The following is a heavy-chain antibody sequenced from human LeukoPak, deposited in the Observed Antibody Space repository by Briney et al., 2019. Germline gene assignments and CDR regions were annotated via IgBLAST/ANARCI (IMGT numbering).Heavy chain of an antibody. CDR3: ARDASGWGFTDY. V-gene: IGHV3-48*02. Sequence: GGSLRLSCAASGFTFSSYSMNWVRQAPGKGLEWVSYISSSYSTMYYADSVRGRFTIPRDNAKNSLYLQMNSLRDEDTAVYYCARDASGWGFTDYWGQGTLVTVSS. CDR2: ISSSYSTM. D-gene: IGHD6-19*01. CDR1: GFTFSSYS. J-gene: IGHJ4*02.